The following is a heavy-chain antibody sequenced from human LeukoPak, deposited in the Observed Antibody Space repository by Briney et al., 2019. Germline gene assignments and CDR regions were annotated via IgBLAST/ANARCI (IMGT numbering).Heavy chain of an antibody. Sequence: GGSLRLSCAASGFTFSIYGMGWVRQAPGKGREWVSSISDNGGNTYYADSVKGRFTISRDNSKNTLYLQMNRLRDEDTDVYYWAKGVSRITTVRGVIFDYWGQGTLVTVSS. CDR1: GFTFSIYG. V-gene: IGHV3-23*01. CDR2: ISDNGGNT. CDR3: AKGVSRITTVRGVIFDY. J-gene: IGHJ4*02. D-gene: IGHD3-10*01.